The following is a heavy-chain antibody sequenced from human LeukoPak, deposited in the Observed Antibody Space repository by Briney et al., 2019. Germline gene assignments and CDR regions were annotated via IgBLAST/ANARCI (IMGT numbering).Heavy chain of an antibody. CDR1: GGSISSYY. D-gene: IGHD2-15*01. CDR2: IYYSGST. CDR3: ASQGLGYCSGGSCLSTPYPWFDP. V-gene: IGHV4-59*12. Sequence: ASETLSLTCTVSGGSISSYYWSWIRQPPGKGLEWIGYIYYSGSTNYNPSLKSRVTISVDTSKNQFSLKLSSVTAADTAVYYCASQGLGYCSGGSCLSTPYPWFDPWGQGTLVTVSS. J-gene: IGHJ5*02.